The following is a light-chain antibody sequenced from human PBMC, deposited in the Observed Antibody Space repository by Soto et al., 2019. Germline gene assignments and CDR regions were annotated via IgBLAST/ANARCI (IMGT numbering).Light chain of an antibody. CDR3: QQYSSSPYT. V-gene: IGKV3D-20*01. Sequence: EIVLTQSPATLSLSPGERATLSCGASQSVSNSYLAWYQHKPGLAPRLLIYHASSRATAIPDRFSGSGSGTDFTLTSSRLEPEDFAVYYCQQYSSSPYTFGQGNKLEIK. CDR1: QSVSNSY. J-gene: IGKJ2*01. CDR2: HAS.